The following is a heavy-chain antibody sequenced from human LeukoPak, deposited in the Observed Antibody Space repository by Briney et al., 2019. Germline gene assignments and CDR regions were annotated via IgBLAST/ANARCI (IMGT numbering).Heavy chain of an antibody. J-gene: IGHJ6*03. CDR2: INPNSGGT. CDR3: ARDQHIVVVPAAIGYYYYYMDV. V-gene: IGHV1-2*02. Sequence: ASVKVSCKASGYTFTGYYMHWVRQAPGQGLEWMGWINPNSGGTNYAQKFQGRVAMTRDTSISTAYMELSRLRSDDTAVYYCARDQHIVVVPAAIGYYYYYMDVWGEGTTVTVSS. D-gene: IGHD2-2*02. CDR1: GYTFTGYY.